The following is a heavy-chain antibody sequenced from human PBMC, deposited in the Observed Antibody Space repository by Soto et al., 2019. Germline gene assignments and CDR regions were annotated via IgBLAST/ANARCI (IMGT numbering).Heavy chain of an antibody. CDR1: GGTFSSYA. CDR3: ARDYDILTGYIADYYYGMDV. Sequence: GASVKVSCKASGGTFSSYAISWVRQAPGQGLEWMGGIIPIFGTANYAQKFQGRVTITADESTSTAYMELSSLRSEDTAVYYCARDYDILTGYIADYYYGMDVWGQGTTVTVSS. J-gene: IGHJ6*02. D-gene: IGHD3-9*01. CDR2: IIPIFGTA. V-gene: IGHV1-69*13.